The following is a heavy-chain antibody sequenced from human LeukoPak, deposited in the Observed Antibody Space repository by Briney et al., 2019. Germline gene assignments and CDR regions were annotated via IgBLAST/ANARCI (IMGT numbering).Heavy chain of an antibody. V-gene: IGHV4-59*08. D-gene: IGHD5-24*01. CDR3: ARLGDGDNLRYFDY. Sequence: SETLSLTRTVSGDSIRGNYWTCVRQPPRKGVEWIVYIYCSGSTNYNASLTSRVTISVDTSKNQFSLKLSSVTAADTAVYYCARLGDGDNLRYFDYWGQGTLVTVSS. CDR2: IYCSGST. CDR1: GDSIRGNY. J-gene: IGHJ4*02.